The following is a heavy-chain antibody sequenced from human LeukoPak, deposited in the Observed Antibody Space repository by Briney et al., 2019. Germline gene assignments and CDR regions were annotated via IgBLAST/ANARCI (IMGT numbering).Heavy chain of an antibody. J-gene: IGHJ4*02. CDR3: ASRYSSGWFFDY. CDR2: ISSSSSYI. CDR1: GYTFTGYY. Sequence: SCKASGYTFTGYYMHWVRQAPGKGLEWVSSISSSSSYIYYADSVKGRFTISRDNAKNSLYLQMNSLRAEDTAVYYCASRYSSGWFFDYWGQGTLVTVSS. V-gene: IGHV3-21*01. D-gene: IGHD6-19*01.